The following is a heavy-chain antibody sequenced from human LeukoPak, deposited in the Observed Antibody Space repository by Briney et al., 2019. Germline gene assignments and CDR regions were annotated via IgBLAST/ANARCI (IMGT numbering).Heavy chain of an antibody. CDR2: IKKDGSEK. J-gene: IGHJ5*02. V-gene: IGHV3-7*01. CDR3: ARDQAAEGDYGDMAVSFNWFDP. D-gene: IGHD4-17*01. Sequence: GGSLRLSCAASGFTFSSYWMSWVRQAPGKGLEWVANIKKDGSEKYYVDSVKGRFTISRDNAKNSLYLQMNSLRAEDTAVYYCARDQAAEGDYGDMAVSFNWFDPWGQGTLVTVSS. CDR1: GFTFSSYW.